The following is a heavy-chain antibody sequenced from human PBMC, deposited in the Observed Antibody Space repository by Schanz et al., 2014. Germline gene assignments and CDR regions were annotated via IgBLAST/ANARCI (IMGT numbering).Heavy chain of an antibody. CDR3: AKGRFGELSAFDI. J-gene: IGHJ3*02. CDR2: ISGSGGST. D-gene: IGHD3-10*01. Sequence: DVHLLESGGGLVQPGGSLRLSCAASEFTFSSYAMSWVRQAPGKGLEWVSAISGSGGSTYYADSVKGRFTISRDNSKNTLYLQMNSLRAEDTAVYYCAKGRFGELSAFDIWGQGTMXTVSS. CDR1: EFTFSSYA. V-gene: IGHV3-23*01.